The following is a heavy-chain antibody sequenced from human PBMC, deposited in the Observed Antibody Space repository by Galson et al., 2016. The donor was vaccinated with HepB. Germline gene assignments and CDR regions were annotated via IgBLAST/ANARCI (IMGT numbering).Heavy chain of an antibody. CDR1: GFTFSNYG. V-gene: IGHV3-23*01. Sequence: SLRLSCAASGFTFSNYGMTWVRQAPGQGLEVVASISRSGDSTDYAASVKGRFTISRDNSENTLSLQMNSLTADDTAIYYCVQGSTAPAVWGKGTTVTVSS. CDR2: ISRSGDST. CDR3: VQGSTAPAV. J-gene: IGHJ6*04. D-gene: IGHD1-26*01.